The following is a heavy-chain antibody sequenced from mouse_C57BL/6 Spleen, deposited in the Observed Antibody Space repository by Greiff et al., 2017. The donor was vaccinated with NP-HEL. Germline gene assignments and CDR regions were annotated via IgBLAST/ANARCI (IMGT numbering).Heavy chain of an antibody. CDR1: GYTFTSYW. D-gene: IGHD1-1*01. CDR2: IDPSDSYT. J-gene: IGHJ1*03. V-gene: IGHV1-59*01. Sequence: VKLQQPGAELVRPGTSVKLSCKASGYTFTSYWMHWVKQRPGQGLEWIGVIDPSDSYTNYNQKFKGKATLTVDTSSSTAYMQLSSLTSEDSAVYYCARGYYGSSWDWYFDVWGTGTTVTVSS. CDR3: ARGYYGSSWDWYFDV.